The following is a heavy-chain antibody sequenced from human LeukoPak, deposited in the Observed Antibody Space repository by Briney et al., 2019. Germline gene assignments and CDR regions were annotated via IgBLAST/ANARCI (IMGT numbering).Heavy chain of an antibody. CDR3: ARGAESVTTPYFDY. J-gene: IGHJ4*02. V-gene: IGHV1-2*02. Sequence: ASVKVSCKASGYTFTSYAMHWVRQAPGQGLEWMGWINPSSDTTKYAQKFQGRVTLTRDTSISTAYMELSRLGSDDTAVYYCARGAESVTTPYFDYWGQGSLVTVSS. CDR1: GYTFTSYA. CDR2: INPSSDTT. D-gene: IGHD4-11*01.